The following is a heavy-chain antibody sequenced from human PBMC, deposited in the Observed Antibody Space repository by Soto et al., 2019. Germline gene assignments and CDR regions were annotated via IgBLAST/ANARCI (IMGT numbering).Heavy chain of an antibody. V-gene: IGHV3-21*01. J-gene: IGHJ4*02. CDR1: GFTFSSYS. D-gene: IGHD6-13*01. CDR3: ARGLQHLDY. Sequence: GGSLRLSCAASGFTFSSYSMNWVRQAPGKGLEWVSSISSSSSYTYYADSVKGRFTISRDNAKNSLYLQMNSLRAEDTAVYYCARGLQHLDYWGQGTLVTVSS. CDR2: ISSSSSYT.